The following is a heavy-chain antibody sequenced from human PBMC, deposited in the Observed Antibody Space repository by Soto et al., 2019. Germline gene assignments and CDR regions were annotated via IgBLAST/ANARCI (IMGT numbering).Heavy chain of an antibody. D-gene: IGHD3-10*01. CDR2: TIPVFNTA. CDR1: GGTLSDHG. Sequence: QVQLEQSGAEVKKPGSSGKVSCKASGGTLSDHGVAWLRQAPGQGLEWMGGTIPVFNTAKYAQKFQGRVTVTADKFTNIAYMELSSLRSEDTAFYFCARGVYGSGNYYTGTSAFDICGQGTMVIVSS. J-gene: IGHJ3*02. V-gene: IGHV1-69*06. CDR3: ARGVYGSGNYYTGTSAFDI.